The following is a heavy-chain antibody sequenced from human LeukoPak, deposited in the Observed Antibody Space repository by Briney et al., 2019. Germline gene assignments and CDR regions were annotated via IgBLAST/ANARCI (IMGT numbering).Heavy chain of an antibody. Sequence: ASVKVSCKASGYTFTGYYMHWVRPAPGQGLEWMGWINPNSGGTNYAQKFQGRVTMTRDTSISTAYMELSRLRSDDTAVYYCARGMTYYYDSSFDYWGQGTLVTVSS. D-gene: IGHD3-22*01. J-gene: IGHJ4*02. CDR1: GYTFTGYY. CDR2: INPNSGGT. CDR3: ARGMTYYYDSSFDY. V-gene: IGHV1-2*02.